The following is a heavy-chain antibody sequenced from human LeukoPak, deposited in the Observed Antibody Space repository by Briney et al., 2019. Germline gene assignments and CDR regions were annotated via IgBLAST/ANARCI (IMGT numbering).Heavy chain of an antibody. J-gene: IGHJ3*02. CDR1: GYTFTGYY. V-gene: IGHV1-2*02. CDR2: INPNSGGT. D-gene: IGHD3-22*01. Sequence: ASVKVSCKASGYTFTGYYMHWVRQAPGQGLEWMGWINPNSGGTNYAQKFQGRVTMTRDTSISTAYMELSMLRSDDTAVYYCASVGSSGYYGISFAFDIWGQGTMVTVSS. CDR3: ASVGSSGYYGISFAFDI.